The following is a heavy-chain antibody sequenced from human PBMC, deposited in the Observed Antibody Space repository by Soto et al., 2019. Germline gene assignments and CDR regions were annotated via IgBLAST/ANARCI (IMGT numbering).Heavy chain of an antibody. CDR2: IYYSGST. CDR3: ARDTDYYDSSGLIDY. J-gene: IGHJ4*02. CDR1: GGSVSSGSYY. Sequence: SETLSLTCTVSGGSVSSGSYYWSWIRQPPGKGLEWIGYIYYSGSTNYNPSLKSRVTISVDTSKNQFSLKLSSVTAADTAVYYCARDTDYYDSSGLIDYWGQGTLVTVSS. D-gene: IGHD3-22*01. V-gene: IGHV4-61*01.